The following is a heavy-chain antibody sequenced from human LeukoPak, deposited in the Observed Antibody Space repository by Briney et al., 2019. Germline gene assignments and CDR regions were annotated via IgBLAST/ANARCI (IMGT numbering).Heavy chain of an antibody. D-gene: IGHD1-14*01. Sequence: SSETLSLTCTVSGGSISSYYWSWIRQPAGKGLEWIGRIYTSGSTNYNPSLKSRVTMSVDTSKNQFSLQLNSVTPEDTAVYYCARARYPLKNLAFDYWGQGTLVTVSS. V-gene: IGHV4-4*07. CDR1: GGSISSYY. CDR2: IYTSGST. J-gene: IGHJ4*02. CDR3: ARARYPLKNLAFDY.